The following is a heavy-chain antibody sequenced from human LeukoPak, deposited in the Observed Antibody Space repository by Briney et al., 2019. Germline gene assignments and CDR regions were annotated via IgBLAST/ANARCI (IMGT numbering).Heavy chain of an antibody. Sequence: PGGSLRLSCAASGFTFSSYEMNWVRQAPGKGLEWVSYISSSGSTIYYADSVKGRFTISRDNAKNSLYLQMNSLRAEDTAVYYCAREGRDGYGMLYFDYWGQGTLVTVSS. J-gene: IGHJ4*02. CDR1: GFTFSSYE. CDR2: ISSSGSTI. V-gene: IGHV3-48*03. CDR3: AREGRDGYGMLYFDY. D-gene: IGHD5-24*01.